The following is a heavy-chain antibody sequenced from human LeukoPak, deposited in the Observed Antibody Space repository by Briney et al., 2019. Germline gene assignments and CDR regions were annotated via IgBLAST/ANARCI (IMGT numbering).Heavy chain of an antibody. CDR2: IIPILGIA. CDR3: ARDINYDSSGYYSGRYYFDY. V-gene: IGHV1-69*04. D-gene: IGHD3-22*01. Sequence: ASVKVSCKASGGTFSSYAISWVRQAPGQGLEWMGRIIPILGIANYAQKFQGRVTITADKSTSTAYMELSSLRSEDTAVYYCARDINYDSSGYYSGRYYFDYWGQGTLVTVSS. J-gene: IGHJ4*02. CDR1: GGTFSSYA.